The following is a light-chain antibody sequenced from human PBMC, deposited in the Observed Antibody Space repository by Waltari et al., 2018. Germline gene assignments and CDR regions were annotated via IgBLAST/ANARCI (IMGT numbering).Light chain of an antibody. CDR1: HSLLHSNGYNY. V-gene: IGKV2-28*01. CDR3: MQALIAPYT. CDR2: LGS. J-gene: IGKJ2*01. Sequence: DIVMTQSPLSVPVTPGESASISCRYSHSLLHSNGYNYFDWYLQKPGQSPQLLIYLGSHRASGVPDRFSGSGSGTDFTLKISSVEAEDVGVYYCMQALIAPYTFGQGTKLEIK.